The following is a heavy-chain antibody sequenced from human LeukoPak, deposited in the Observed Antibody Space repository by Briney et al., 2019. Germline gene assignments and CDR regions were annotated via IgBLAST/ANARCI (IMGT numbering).Heavy chain of an antibody. Sequence: ASVKVSCKVSGYTLTELSMHWVRQAPGKGLEWMEGFDPEDGETIYAQKFQGRVTMTEDTSTDTAYMELSSLRSEDTAVYYCATELFASDGSGRDAFDIWGQGTMVTVSS. CDR2: FDPEDGET. CDR1: GYTLTELS. D-gene: IGHD3-10*01. J-gene: IGHJ3*02. CDR3: ATELFASDGSGRDAFDI. V-gene: IGHV1-24*01.